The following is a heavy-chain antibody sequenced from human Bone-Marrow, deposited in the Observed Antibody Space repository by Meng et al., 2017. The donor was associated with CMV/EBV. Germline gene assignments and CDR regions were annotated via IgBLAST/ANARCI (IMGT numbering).Heavy chain of an antibody. Sequence: GGSLRLSCAASGFTFSSYAMSWVRQAPGKGLEWVSVIYSGDSTYYADSVKGQFTIARDNSKNTLYLQMNSLRPEDTAVYYCARLITVTNDFDYWGHGTLVTVSS. D-gene: IGHD4-17*01. CDR1: GFTFSSYA. J-gene: IGHJ4*01. V-gene: IGHV3-66*02. CDR2: IYSGDST. CDR3: ARLITVTNDFDY.